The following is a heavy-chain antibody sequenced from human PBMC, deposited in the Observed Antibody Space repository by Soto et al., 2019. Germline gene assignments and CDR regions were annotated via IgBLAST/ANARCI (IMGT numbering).Heavy chain of an antibody. Sequence: QVQLVESGGGVVQPGRSLRLSCAASGFTFSSYAMHWVRQAPGKGLEWVAVISYDGSNKYYADSVKGRFTFSRDNSKNTLYLQMNSLRAEDTAVYYCARNSVVTGGFDYWGQGTLVTVSS. CDR1: GFTFSSYA. CDR2: ISYDGSNK. D-gene: IGHD2-15*01. V-gene: IGHV3-30-3*01. CDR3: ARNSVVTGGFDY. J-gene: IGHJ4*02.